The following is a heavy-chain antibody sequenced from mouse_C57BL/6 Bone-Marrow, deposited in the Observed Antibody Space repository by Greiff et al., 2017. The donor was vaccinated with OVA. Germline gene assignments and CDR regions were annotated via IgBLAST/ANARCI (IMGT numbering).Heavy chain of an antibody. J-gene: IGHJ3*01. CDR2: ISSGGSYT. V-gene: IGHV5-6*03. CDR3: ARHGTPWFAY. D-gene: IGHD4-1*01. Sequence: EVKLMESGGGLVKPGGSLKLSCAASGFTFSSYGMSWVRQTPDKRLEWVATISSGGSYTYYPDSVKGRFTISRDNAKNTLYLQMSSLKSEDTAMYYCARHGTPWFAYWGQGTLVTVSA. CDR1: GFTFSSYG.